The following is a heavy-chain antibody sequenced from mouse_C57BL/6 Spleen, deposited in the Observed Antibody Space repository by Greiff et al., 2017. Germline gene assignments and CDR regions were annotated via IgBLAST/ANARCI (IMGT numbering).Heavy chain of an antibody. Sequence: QVQLQQPGAELVMPGASVKLSCKASGYTFTSYWMHWVKQRPGQGLEWIGEIDPSDSYTNYNQKFKGKSTLTVDKSSSTAYMQLSSLTSEDSAVYFCGRGGYDYAMDYWGQGNSVTGSS. D-gene: IGHD2-3*01. CDR3: GRGGYDYAMDY. J-gene: IGHJ4*01. CDR1: GYTFTSYW. V-gene: IGHV1-69*01. CDR2: IDPSDSYT.